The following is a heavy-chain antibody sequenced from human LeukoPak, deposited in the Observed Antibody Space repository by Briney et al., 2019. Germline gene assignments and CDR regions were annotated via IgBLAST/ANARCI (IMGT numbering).Heavy chain of an antibody. CDR1: GVTFDDYG. CDR2: IDWNGGTT. CDR3: ARDCSPGCSY. J-gene: IGHJ4*02. D-gene: IGHD2-15*01. Sequence: GGSLRLSCAASGVTFDDYGMSWVRQTPGKGLEWVSGIDWNGGTTAYADSVKGRFTISRDNAKNSLYLQMNSLRAEDTALYYCARDCSPGCSYWGQGTLVTVSS. V-gene: IGHV3-20*04.